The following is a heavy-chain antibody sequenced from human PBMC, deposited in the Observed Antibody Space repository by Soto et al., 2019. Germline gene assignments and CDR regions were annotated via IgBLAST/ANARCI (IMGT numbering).Heavy chain of an antibody. Sequence: QVQLQESGPGLVKPSETLSLTCTVSGGSISTYYWNWIRQSAGKGLEWIGRVYISGSTNYQPSLKSRVAMSVDTSNHQFSLKVTSVTAADTAGYYCARGGRDGFDIWGQGTMVTVSS. CDR3: ARGGRDGFDI. CDR1: GGSISTYY. CDR2: VYISGST. J-gene: IGHJ3*02. V-gene: IGHV4-4*07.